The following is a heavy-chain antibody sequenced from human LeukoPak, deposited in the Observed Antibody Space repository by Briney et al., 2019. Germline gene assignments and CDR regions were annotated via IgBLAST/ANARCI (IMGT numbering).Heavy chain of an antibody. V-gene: IGHV4-34*01. Sequence: SETLSLTCTVSGGSISSYYWSWIRQPPGKGLEWIGEINHSGSTNYNPSLKSRVTISVDTSKNQFSLKLSSVTAADTAVYYCARVDCSSTSCYDYWGQGTLVTVSS. CDR1: GGSISSYY. CDR2: INHSGST. J-gene: IGHJ4*02. D-gene: IGHD2-2*01. CDR3: ARVDCSSTSCYDY.